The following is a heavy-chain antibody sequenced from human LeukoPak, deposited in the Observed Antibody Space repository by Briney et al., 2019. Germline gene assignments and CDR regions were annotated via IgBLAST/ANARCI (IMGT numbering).Heavy chain of an antibody. D-gene: IGHD4-17*01. CDR1: GFTFSSYS. Sequence: GGPLRLSCAASGFTFSSYSMNWVRQAPGKGLEWVSSISSSSSYIYYADSVKGRFTISRDNAKNSLYLQMNSLRAEDTAVYYCARDSEGDYAPEGYFDYWGQGTLVTVSS. V-gene: IGHV3-21*01. CDR3: ARDSEGDYAPEGYFDY. CDR2: ISSSSSYI. J-gene: IGHJ4*02.